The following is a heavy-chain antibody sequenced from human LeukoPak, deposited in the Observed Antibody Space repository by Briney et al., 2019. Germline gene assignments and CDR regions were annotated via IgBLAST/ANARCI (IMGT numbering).Heavy chain of an antibody. CDR3: ARSRSWFDP. Sequence: SQTLSLTRTVSGGSISSGGYSWSWIRQHPGKGLEWIGYIYYSGSTYYNPSLKSRVTISVDTSKNQFSLKLSSVTAADTAVYYCARSRSWFDPWGQGALVTVSS. CDR2: IYYSGST. V-gene: IGHV4-31*03. CDR1: GGSISSGGYS. J-gene: IGHJ5*02.